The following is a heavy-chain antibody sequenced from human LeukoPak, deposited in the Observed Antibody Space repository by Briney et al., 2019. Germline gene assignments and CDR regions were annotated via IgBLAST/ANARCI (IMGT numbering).Heavy chain of an antibody. CDR2: TKEDGGEK. V-gene: IGHV3-7*01. CDR3: ARGGSYYDYSAYSY. Sequence: GGSLRLSCAASGFTFSTYWMSWVRQAPGKGLEWVANTKEDGGEKYYVDSVKGRFTISRDNSKNTLYLQMNSLRAEDTAVYYCARGGSYYDYSAYSYWGQGTLVTVSS. CDR1: GFTFSTYW. J-gene: IGHJ4*02. D-gene: IGHD3-22*01.